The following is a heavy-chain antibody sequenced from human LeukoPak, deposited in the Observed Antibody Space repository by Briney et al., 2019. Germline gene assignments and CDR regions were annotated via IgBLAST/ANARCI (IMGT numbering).Heavy chain of an antibody. V-gene: IGHV1-8*01. D-gene: IGHD6-19*01. CDR1: GYTFTSYD. CDR2: MNANSGNT. Sequence: ASVKVSCKASGYTFTSYDINWVRQGTGQGLEWMGWMNANSGNTGYAQKFQGRVTMTRNTSISTAYMELSSLRSEDTAVYYCKCGWYEYYYYMDVWGKGTTVTVSS. J-gene: IGHJ6*03. CDR3: KCGWYEYYYYMDV.